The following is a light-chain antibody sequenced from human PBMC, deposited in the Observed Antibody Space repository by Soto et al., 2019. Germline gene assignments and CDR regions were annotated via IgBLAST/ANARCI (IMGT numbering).Light chain of an antibody. CDR3: SSYAGTNNFGV. V-gene: IGLV2-8*01. CDR2: EVS. Sequence: QSALTQPPSASGSPGQSVTISCTGSSRDVGGYNYVSWYQQYPGKAPKLMIYEVSKRPSGVPDRFSGSKSGNTASLTVSELQAEDEADYYCSSYAGTNNFGVFGGGTKLTVL. J-gene: IGLJ3*02. CDR1: SRDVGGYNY.